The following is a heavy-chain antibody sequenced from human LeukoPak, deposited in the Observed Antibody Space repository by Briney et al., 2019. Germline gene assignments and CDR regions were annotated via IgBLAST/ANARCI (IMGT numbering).Heavy chain of an antibody. D-gene: IGHD1-26*01. Sequence: SSETLSLTCAVYGESFRGYFWSWIRQPPGKGLEWIAEINHSGSTNYNPSLKSRVTISVDTSKDQFSLKLSSVTAADTAVYYCARGNLEWELRDAFDIWGQGTMVTVSS. CDR3: ARGNLEWELRDAFDI. CDR1: GESFRGYF. J-gene: IGHJ3*02. V-gene: IGHV4-34*01. CDR2: INHSGST.